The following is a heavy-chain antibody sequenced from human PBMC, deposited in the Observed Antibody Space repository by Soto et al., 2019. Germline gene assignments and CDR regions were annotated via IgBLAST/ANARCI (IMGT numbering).Heavy chain of an antibody. Sequence: QVQLVQSGAEVKKPGASVKVSCKASGYIFTSYALHWVRQAPGHRLEWMGWISAGNGNTKYSQKFQGRVTITRDTSASTVYMELSSLRSEDTAVYYCARLGYCSTVSCHVDNDFDIWGQGTMITVSS. CDR3: ARLGYCSTVSCHVDNDFDI. V-gene: IGHV1-3*01. CDR2: ISAGNGNT. D-gene: IGHD2-2*01. CDR1: GYIFTSYA. J-gene: IGHJ3*02.